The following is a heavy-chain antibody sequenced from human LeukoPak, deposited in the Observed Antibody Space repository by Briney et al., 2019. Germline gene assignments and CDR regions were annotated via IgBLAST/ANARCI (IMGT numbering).Heavy chain of an antibody. CDR1: GGSISSSSYY. V-gene: IGHV4-39*07. D-gene: IGHD3-10*01. CDR3: ARKYYYGSGSYYLRNPKNPFDC. J-gene: IGHJ4*02. CDR2: IYYSGST. Sequence: SETLSLTCTVSGGSISSSSYYWGWIRQPPGKGLEWIGSIYYSGSTYYNPSLKSRVTISVDTSKNQFSLKLSSVTAADTAVYYCARKYYYGSGSYYLRNPKNPFDCWGQGTLVTVSS.